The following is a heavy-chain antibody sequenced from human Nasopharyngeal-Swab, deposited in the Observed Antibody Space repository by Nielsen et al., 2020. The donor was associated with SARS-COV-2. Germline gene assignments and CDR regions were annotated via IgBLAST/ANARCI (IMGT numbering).Heavy chain of an antibody. D-gene: IGHD6-13*01. CDR3: ARATYSSPNLYYYYYYMDV. Sequence: ASVKVSCKASGYTFTSYGISWVRQAPGQALEWMGWISAYNGNTNYAQKLQGRVTMTTDTSTSTAYMELRSLRSDDTAVYYCARATYSSPNLYYYYYYMDVWGKGTTVTVSS. J-gene: IGHJ6*03. CDR2: ISAYNGNT. V-gene: IGHV1-18*04. CDR1: GYTFTSYG.